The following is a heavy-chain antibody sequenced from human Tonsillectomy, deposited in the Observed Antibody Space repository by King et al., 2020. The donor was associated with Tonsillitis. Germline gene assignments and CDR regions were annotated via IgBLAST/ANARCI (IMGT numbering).Heavy chain of an antibody. J-gene: IGHJ3*02. V-gene: IGHV3-48*03. Sequence: VQLVESGGGVVQPGGSLRLSSVASGFTFSSYEMNWVRQAPGKGLEWVSFFSSSGSTIYYAASVKGRFTISRDNAKNSLYLQMNSLRAEDTPVYYCAIEGYYYYDSSGQYRVDAFDIWGQGTMVTVSS. CDR3: AIEGYYYYDSSGQYRVDAFDI. CDR2: FSSSGSTI. D-gene: IGHD3-22*01. CDR1: GFTFSSYE.